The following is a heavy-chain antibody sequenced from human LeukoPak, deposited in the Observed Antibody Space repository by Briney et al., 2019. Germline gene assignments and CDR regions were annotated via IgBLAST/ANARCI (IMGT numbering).Heavy chain of an antibody. CDR1: GFIFSSYS. V-gene: IGHV3-23*01. Sequence: GGSLRLSCAASGFIFSSYSMSWVRQAPGKGLEWVSVITGRGGNTYYADSVKGRFTISKDNSKNTLYLQMNSLRAEDTAVYYCAKDWCRYCSSTSCYCDYYYGMDVWGQGTTVTVSS. CDR3: AKDWCRYCSSTSCYCDYYYGMDV. CDR2: ITGRGGNT. J-gene: IGHJ6*02. D-gene: IGHD2-2*01.